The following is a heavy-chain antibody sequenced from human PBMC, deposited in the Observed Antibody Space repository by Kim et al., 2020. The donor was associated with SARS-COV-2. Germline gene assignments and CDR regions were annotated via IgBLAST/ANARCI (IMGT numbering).Heavy chain of an antibody. D-gene: IGHD6-13*01. Sequence: GGSLRLSCAASGFTFSSYSMNWVRQAPGKGLEWVSSISSSSSYIYYTDSVKGRFTISRDNAKNSLYLQMNSLRAEDTAVYYCARDSSSWYYFDYWGQGTLVTVSS. CDR1: GFTFSSYS. J-gene: IGHJ4*02. V-gene: IGHV3-21*01. CDR2: ISSSSSYI. CDR3: ARDSSSWYYFDY.